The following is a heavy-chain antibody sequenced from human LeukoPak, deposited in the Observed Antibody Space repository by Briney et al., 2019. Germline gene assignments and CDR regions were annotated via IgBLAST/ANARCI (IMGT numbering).Heavy chain of an antibody. CDR2: ISSSSITI. CDR1: EFSFSKYS. V-gene: IGHV3-48*01. CDR3: ARRNHYESKEIDY. Sequence: GGSLRLSSATSEFSFSKYSMNWVRQAPGKGLDWVSYISSSSITIYYADSVKGRFTISRDNSKNTLYLQMNSLRAKDTAVYYCARRNHYESKEIDYWGQGTLVTVSS. J-gene: IGHJ4*02. D-gene: IGHD3-22*01.